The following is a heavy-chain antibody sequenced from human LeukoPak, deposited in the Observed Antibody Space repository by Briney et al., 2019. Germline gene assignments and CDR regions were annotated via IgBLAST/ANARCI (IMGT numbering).Heavy chain of an antibody. CDR3: ARAEVLGGGSYAIHSYYYYMDV. D-gene: IGHD1-26*01. J-gene: IGHJ6*03. CDR1: GGTFSSYA. V-gene: IGHV1-69*05. Sequence: ASVKVSFKASGGTFSSYAISWVRQAPGQGLEWMGGIIPIFGTANYAQKFQGRVTITTDESTSTAYMELSSLRSEDTAVYYCARAEVLGGGSYAIHSYYYYMDVWGKGTTVTVSS. CDR2: IIPIFGTA.